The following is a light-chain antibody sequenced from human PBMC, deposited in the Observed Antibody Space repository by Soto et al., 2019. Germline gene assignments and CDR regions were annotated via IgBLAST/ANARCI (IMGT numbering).Light chain of an antibody. Sequence: QSVLTQPASVSGSPGQSITISCTGTSSDVGGYNYVSWYQQHPGKAPKLMIYDVSNRPSGVSNRFSGSKSGNTASLTISGLQAEDDADYYCFSYTSSSTMYVVFAGGTKLTVL. V-gene: IGLV2-14*01. J-gene: IGLJ2*01. CDR3: FSYTSSSTMYVV. CDR2: DVS. CDR1: SSDVGGYNY.